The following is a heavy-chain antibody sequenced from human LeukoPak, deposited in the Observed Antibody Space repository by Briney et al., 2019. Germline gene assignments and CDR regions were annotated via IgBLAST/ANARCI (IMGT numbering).Heavy chain of an antibody. D-gene: IGHD3-10*01. Sequence: LPGGSLRLSCAASGFTFSSYAMSWARQAPGKGLEWVSAISGSGGSTYYADSVKGRFTISRDNSKNTLYLQMNSLRAEDTAVYYCAKDRGWTYGSGFGGLDYWGQGTLVTVSS. V-gene: IGHV3-23*01. CDR2: ISGSGGST. CDR1: GFTFSSYA. CDR3: AKDRGWTYGSGFGGLDY. J-gene: IGHJ4*02.